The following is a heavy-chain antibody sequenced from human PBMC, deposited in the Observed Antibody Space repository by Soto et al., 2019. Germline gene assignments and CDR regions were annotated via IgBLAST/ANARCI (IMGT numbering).Heavy chain of an antibody. CDR2: VYYSGTT. J-gene: IGHJ4*02. CDR1: GDSMNNYY. V-gene: IGHV4-59*01. Sequence: PSETLSLTCTVSGDSMNNYYWTWIRQPPGKGLELIGYVYYSGTTDYNPSLRSRLTISVDTYKNQFSLNLNSVTAADTAVYYCARGYSSNWFRVDYWGQGILVT. CDR3: ARGYSSNWFRVDY. D-gene: IGHD6-13*01.